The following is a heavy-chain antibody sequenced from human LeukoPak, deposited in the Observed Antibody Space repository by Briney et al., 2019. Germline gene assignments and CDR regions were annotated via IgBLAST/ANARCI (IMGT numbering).Heavy chain of an antibody. CDR3: AKEGEREYYGSGRGEYYFDY. CDR2: IYHSGST. Sequence: SETLSLTCTVSGYSISSGYYWGWIRQPPGKGLEWIGSIYHSGSTYYNPSLKSRVTISVDTSKNQFSLKLSSVTAADTAVYYCAKEGEREYYGSGRGEYYFDYWGQGTLVTVSS. J-gene: IGHJ4*02. CDR1: GYSISSGYY. V-gene: IGHV4-38-2*02. D-gene: IGHD3-10*01.